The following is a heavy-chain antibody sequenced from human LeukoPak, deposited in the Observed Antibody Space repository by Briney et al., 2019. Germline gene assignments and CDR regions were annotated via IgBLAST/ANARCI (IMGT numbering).Heavy chain of an antibody. CDR2: ISSSSSYI. D-gene: IGHD6-13*01. Sequence: GGSLRLSCAASGFTFSSYSMNWVRQAPGKGLEWLSSISSSSSYIYYADSVKGRFTISRDNAKNSLYLQMNSLRAEDTAVYYCARGRRIAAAGLYYFDYWGQGTLVTVSS. CDR1: GFTFSSYS. V-gene: IGHV3-21*01. CDR3: ARGRRIAAAGLYYFDY. J-gene: IGHJ4*02.